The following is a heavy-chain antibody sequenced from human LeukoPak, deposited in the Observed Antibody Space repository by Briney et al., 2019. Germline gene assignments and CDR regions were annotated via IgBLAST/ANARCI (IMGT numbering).Heavy chain of an antibody. D-gene: IGHD3-22*01. Sequence: SPTLSLTCAISGDSVSSNSAAWNWIRQSPSRGLEWLGRPYYRTKWYNDYAVSVKSRITINPDTPKNQLSLQLNSVTPEDTAVYYCARVSLFDSSGYDYSHGMDVWGQGTTVTVSS. J-gene: IGHJ6*02. CDR2: PYYRTKWYN. CDR1: GDSVSSNSAA. V-gene: IGHV6-1*01. CDR3: ARVSLFDSSGYDYSHGMDV.